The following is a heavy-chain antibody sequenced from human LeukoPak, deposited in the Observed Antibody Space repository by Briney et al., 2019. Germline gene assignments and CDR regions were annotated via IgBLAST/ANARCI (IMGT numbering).Heavy chain of an antibody. D-gene: IGHD4-17*01. CDR3: ARAGKVTTDIDNFDF. Sequence: PSETLSLTCTVSGGSISNYWWSWIRQPPGKGLEWIGYVFDSGGTNYNPSLKSRVTISVDTSKKQFSLKLSSVTAADTAVYCCARAGKVTTDIDNFDFWGQGTLVTVSS. V-gene: IGHV4-59*01. CDR1: GGSISNYW. CDR2: VFDSGGT. J-gene: IGHJ4*02.